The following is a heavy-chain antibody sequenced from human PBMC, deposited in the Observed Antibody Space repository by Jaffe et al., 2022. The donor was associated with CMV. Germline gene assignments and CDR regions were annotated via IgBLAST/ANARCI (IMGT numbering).Heavy chain of an antibody. CDR1: GYSFTSYW. CDR3: ARQGSFYGAMAWEDLLGTAMVTGWFDP. J-gene: IGHJ5*02. Sequence: EVQLVQSGAEVKKPGESLKISCKGSGYSFTSYWIGWVRQMPGKGLEWMGIIYPGDSDTRYSPSFQGQVTISADKSISTAYLQWSSLKASDTAMYYCARQGSFYGAMAWEDLLGTAMVTGWFDPWGQGTLVTVSS. CDR2: IYPGDSDT. D-gene: IGHD5-18*01. V-gene: IGHV5-51*01.